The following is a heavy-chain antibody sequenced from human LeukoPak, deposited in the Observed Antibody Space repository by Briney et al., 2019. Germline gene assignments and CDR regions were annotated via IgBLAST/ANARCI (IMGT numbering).Heavy chain of an antibody. V-gene: IGHV4-59*01. D-gene: IGHD5-24*01. Sequence: SETLSLTCTVSGGSISSYYWSWIRQPPGKGLEWIGYIYYSGSTNYNPSLKSRVTISVDTSKNQFSLKLSSVTAADTAVYYCASSKRDGYNYCYYYMDVWGKGTTVTVSS. CDR3: ASSKRDGYNYCYYYMDV. CDR2: IYYSGST. CDR1: GGSISSYY. J-gene: IGHJ6*03.